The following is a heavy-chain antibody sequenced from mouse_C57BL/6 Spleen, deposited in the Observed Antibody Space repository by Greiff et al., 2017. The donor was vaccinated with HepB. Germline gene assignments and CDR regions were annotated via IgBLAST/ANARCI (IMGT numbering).Heavy chain of an antibody. CDR2: IYPSDSET. J-gene: IGHJ1*03. CDR3: ARTKCNYWYFDV. CDR1: GYTFTSYW. Sequence: QVQLQQPGAELVRPGSSVKLSCKASGYTFTSYWMDWVKQRPGQGLEWIGNIYPSDSETHYNQKFKDKATLTVDKSSSTAYMQLSSLTSEDSAVYFCARTKCNYWYFDVWGTGTTVTVSS. V-gene: IGHV1-61*01.